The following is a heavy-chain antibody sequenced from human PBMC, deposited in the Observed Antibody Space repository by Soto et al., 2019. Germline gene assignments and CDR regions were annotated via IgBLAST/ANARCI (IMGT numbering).Heavy chain of an antibody. CDR2: LSGSGGTT. D-gene: IGHD6-13*01. V-gene: IGHV3-23*01. CDR1: GVTFSNYA. J-gene: IGHJ4*02. CDR3: AKDRERDAWYEDY. Sequence: PGGSLRLSCTVSGVTFSNYAMNWVRQAPGKGLEWVSSLSGSGGTTYYADSVKGRFIISRDNSKNTLYLLMNSLRAEDTAVYYCAKDRERDAWYEDYWGQGTLVTVSS.